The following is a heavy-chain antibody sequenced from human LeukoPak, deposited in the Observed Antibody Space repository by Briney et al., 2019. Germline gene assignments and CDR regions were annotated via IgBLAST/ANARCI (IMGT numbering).Heavy chain of an antibody. V-gene: IGHV1-18*01. CDR3: AREYSSGWYQYYFDY. CDR1: GYTFTSYG. Sequence: ASVKVSCKASGYTFTSYGISWVRQAPGQGLEWMGWISAYNGNTNYAQKLQGRVTMTTDTSTSTAYMELRSLRSDDTAVYYCAREYSSGWYQYYFDYWGQGTLVTVLS. D-gene: IGHD6-19*01. J-gene: IGHJ4*02. CDR2: ISAYNGNT.